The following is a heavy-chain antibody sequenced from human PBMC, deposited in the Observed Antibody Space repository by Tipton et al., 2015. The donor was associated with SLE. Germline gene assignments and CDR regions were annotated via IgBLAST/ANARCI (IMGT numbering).Heavy chain of an antibody. CDR2: IYYSGST. CDR1: GGPISSYY. V-gene: IGHV4-59*12. Sequence: TLSLTCTVSGGPISSYYRSWIRQPPGKGLEWIGYIYYSGSTNYNPSLKSRVTISVDTSKNQFSLKLSSVTAADTAVYYCARGYCSGGSCSYWYFDLWGRGTLVTVSS. D-gene: IGHD2-15*01. CDR3: ARGYCSGGSCSYWYFDL. J-gene: IGHJ2*01.